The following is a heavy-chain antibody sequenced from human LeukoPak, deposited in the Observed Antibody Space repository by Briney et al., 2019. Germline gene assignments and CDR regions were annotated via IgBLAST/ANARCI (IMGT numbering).Heavy chain of an antibody. CDR2: IYTSGST. D-gene: IGHD2-2*02. CDR3: ARGLIVVVPAAIQDYYYYYMDV. J-gene: IGHJ6*03. V-gene: IGHV4-4*07. CDR1: GGSISSYY. Sequence: PSETLSLTCTVSGGSISSYYWSWLRQPAGKGLEWIGRIYTSGSTNYNPSLKSRVTMSVDTSKNQFSLKLSSVTAADTAVYYCARGLIVVVPAAIQDYYYYYMDVWGKGTTVTVSS.